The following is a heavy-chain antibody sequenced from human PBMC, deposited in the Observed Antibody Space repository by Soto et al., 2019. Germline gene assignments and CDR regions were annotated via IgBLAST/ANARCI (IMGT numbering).Heavy chain of an antibody. Sequence: PGGSLRLSCVASGFTFSSYSMNWVRQAPGQGLEWVSYISSSSNVIYYADSVKGRFTISRDNAKNSLYLQMNSLRDEDTAVYYCATSVGASGDEFSWGQGTLVTVSS. V-gene: IGHV3-48*02. D-gene: IGHD5-12*01. CDR3: ATSVGASGDEFS. J-gene: IGHJ5*02. CDR2: ISSSSNVI. CDR1: GFTFSSYS.